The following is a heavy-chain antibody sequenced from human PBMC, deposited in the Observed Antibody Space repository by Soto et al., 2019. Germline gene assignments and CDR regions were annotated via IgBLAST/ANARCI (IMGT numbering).Heavy chain of an antibody. CDR3: ARSQGSSTSLEIYYYYYYGMDV. J-gene: IGHJ6*02. V-gene: IGHV1-69*01. CDR1: GGTFSSYA. Sequence: QVQLVQSGAEVKKPGSSVKVSCKASGGTFSSYAISWVRQAPGQGLEWKGGVIPISGTANYAQKFHGRVTITADEATCTDYMELSSLRSEDTAVYYCARSQGSSTSLEIYYYYYYGMDVWGQGTTVTVSS. D-gene: IGHD2-2*01. CDR2: VIPISGTA.